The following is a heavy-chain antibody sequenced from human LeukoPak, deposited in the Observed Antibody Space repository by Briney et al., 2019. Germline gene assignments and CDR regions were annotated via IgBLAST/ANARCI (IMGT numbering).Heavy chain of an antibody. CDR1: GDSISSSY. CDR2: VSYTGST. Sequence: SETLSLTCTVSGDSISSSYWNWIRQPPGKGLEWIGYVSYTGSTRYNPSLRSRATISADTSKTQFSLRLSSVTAADTAVYYCARGYCSSTSCPNYYYYYGMDVWGQGTTVTVSS. D-gene: IGHD2-2*01. V-gene: IGHV4-59*12. CDR3: ARGYCSSTSCPNYYYYYGMDV. J-gene: IGHJ6*02.